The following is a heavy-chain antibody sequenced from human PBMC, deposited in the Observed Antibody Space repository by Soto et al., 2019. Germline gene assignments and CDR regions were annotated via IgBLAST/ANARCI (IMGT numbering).Heavy chain of an antibody. V-gene: IGHV4-59*01. Sequence: SETLSLTCTVSGGSISSYYWSWIRQPPGKGLEWIGYIYYSGSTNYNPSLKSRVTISVDTSKNQFSLKLSSVTAADTAVYYCATKALSGGRVHWFDPWGQGTLVTVSS. J-gene: IGHJ5*02. CDR2: IYYSGST. CDR3: ATKALSGGRVHWFDP. D-gene: IGHD2-15*01. CDR1: GGSISSYY.